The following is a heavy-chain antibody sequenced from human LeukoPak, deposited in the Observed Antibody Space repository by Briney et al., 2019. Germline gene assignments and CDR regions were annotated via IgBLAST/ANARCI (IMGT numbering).Heavy chain of an antibody. CDR1: GGSISSSSYY. Sequence: ETLSLTCTVSGGSISSSSYYWGWIRQPPGKGLEWIGSIYYSGSTYYNPSLKSRVTISVDTSKNQFSLKLSSVTAADTVVYYCARLSTATPHAFDIWGQGTMVTVSS. CDR2: IYYSGST. J-gene: IGHJ3*02. D-gene: IGHD4-17*01. V-gene: IGHV4-39*01. CDR3: ARLSTATPHAFDI.